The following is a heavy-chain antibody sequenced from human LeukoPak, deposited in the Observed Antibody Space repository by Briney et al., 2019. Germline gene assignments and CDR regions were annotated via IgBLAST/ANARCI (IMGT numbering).Heavy chain of an antibody. CDR2: IIPMQGTP. CDR1: GGTFSSYN. V-gene: IGHV1-69*08. D-gene: IGHD6-19*01. CDR3: ARESVAGGFEY. Sequence: ASVKVSCKASGGTFSSYNFIWVRQAPGQGPEWMGGIIPMQGTPNYAQKFQDRVTISADRSTTTVYMALSSLRYEDTAMYYCARESVAGGFEYWGQGTLVTVSS. J-gene: IGHJ4*02.